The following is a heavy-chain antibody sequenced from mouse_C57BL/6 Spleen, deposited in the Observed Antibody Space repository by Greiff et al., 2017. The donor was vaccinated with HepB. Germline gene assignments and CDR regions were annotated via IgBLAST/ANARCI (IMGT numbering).Heavy chain of an antibody. Sequence: QVQLQQPGAELVMPGASVKLSCKASGYTFTSYWMHWVKQRPGQGLEWNGEIDPSDSYTNYNQKFKGKSTLTVDKSSSTAYMQLSSLTSEDSAVYYCARYGSNYYAMDYWGQGTSVTVSS. CDR1: GYTFTSYW. D-gene: IGHD2-5*01. V-gene: IGHV1-69*01. CDR2: IDPSDSYT. CDR3: ARYGSNYYAMDY. J-gene: IGHJ4*01.